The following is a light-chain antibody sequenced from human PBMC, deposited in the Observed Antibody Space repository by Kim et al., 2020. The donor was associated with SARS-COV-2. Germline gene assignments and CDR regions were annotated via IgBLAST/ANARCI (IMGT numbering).Light chain of an antibody. CDR3: QQYVDLPPYT. CDR2: EAS. V-gene: IGKV1-33*01. Sequence: DIQMTQSPSSLSASVGDRVTITCQASQDIYNYLNWYQRKPGKAPKLLIYEASNLETGVPSRFSGSGSGTYFTFTISALQPEDFATYYCQQYVDLPPYTFGQGTKLEIK. J-gene: IGKJ2*01. CDR1: QDIYNY.